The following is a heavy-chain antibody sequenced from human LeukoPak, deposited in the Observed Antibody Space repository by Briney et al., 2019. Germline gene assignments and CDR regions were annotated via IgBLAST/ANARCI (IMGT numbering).Heavy chain of an antibody. CDR2: IYSGGST. CDR1: GFTVSSNY. D-gene: IGHD5-12*01. CDR3: ARDLRGYSGPFY. J-gene: IGHJ4*02. Sequence: GGSLRLSCAASGFTVSSNYMSWVRQAPGKGLEWVSVIYSGGSTYYADSVRGRFTISRDNSKNTLYLQMNSLRAEDMAVYYCARDLRGYSGPFYWGQGTLVTVSS. V-gene: IGHV3-53*01.